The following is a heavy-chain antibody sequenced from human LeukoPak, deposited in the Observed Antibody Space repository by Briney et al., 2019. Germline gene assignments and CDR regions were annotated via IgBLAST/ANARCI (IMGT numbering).Heavy chain of an antibody. CDR3: ATVVPAAMGVDY. J-gene: IGHJ4*02. CDR1: GGSISSYY. CDR2: IYYSGST. V-gene: IGHV4-59*12. D-gene: IGHD2-2*01. Sequence: SETLSLTCTVSGGSISSYYWSWIRQPPGKGLEWIGSIYYSGSTYYNPSLKSRVTISVDTSKNQFSLKLSSVTAADTAVYYCATVVPAAMGVDYWGQGTLVTVSS.